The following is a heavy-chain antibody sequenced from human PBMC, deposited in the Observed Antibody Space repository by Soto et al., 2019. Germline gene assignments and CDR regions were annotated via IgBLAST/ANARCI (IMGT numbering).Heavy chain of an antibody. V-gene: IGHV4-61*01. CDR2: IYYSGGT. J-gene: IGHJ6*02. Sequence: SETLSLTCTVSGGSVSSGSYYWSWIRQPPGKGLEWIGYIYYSGGTNYNPSLKSRVTISVDTSKNQFSLKLSSVTAADTAVYYCARDPVSDYYGSGSYHYGMDVWGQGTTVTVSS. CDR1: GGSVSSGSYY. D-gene: IGHD3-10*01. CDR3: ARDPVSDYYGSGSYHYGMDV.